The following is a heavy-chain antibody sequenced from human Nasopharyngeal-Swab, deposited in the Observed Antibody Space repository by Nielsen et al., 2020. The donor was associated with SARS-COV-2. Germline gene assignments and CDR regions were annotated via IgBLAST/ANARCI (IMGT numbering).Heavy chain of an antibody. CDR2: FDPEDGET. Sequence: ASVKVSCKVSGYTLTELSMHWVRQAPGKGLEWMGGFDPEDGETIYAQKFQGRVTMTEDTSTDTAYTELSSLRSEDTAVYYCATLMAGGGSLGNWFDPWGQGTLVTVSS. J-gene: IGHJ5*02. D-gene: IGHD2-15*01. V-gene: IGHV1-24*01. CDR3: ATLMAGGGSLGNWFDP. CDR1: GYTLTELS.